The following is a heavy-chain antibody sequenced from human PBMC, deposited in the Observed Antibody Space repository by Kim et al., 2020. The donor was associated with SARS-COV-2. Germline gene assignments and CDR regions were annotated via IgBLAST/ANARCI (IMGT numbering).Heavy chain of an antibody. CDR2: EK. J-gene: IGHJ4*02. V-gene: IGHV3-7*03. D-gene: IGHD4-4*01. Sequence: EKDYVDCEKGRFSIESENDKNALYLKMNSLRAEDTAVYYCARMLHNYAFDYWGQGTLVTVSS. CDR3: ARMLHNYAFDY.